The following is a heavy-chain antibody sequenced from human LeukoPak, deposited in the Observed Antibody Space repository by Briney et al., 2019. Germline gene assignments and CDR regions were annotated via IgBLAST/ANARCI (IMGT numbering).Heavy chain of an antibody. CDR3: ARFVIAAAGNNWFDP. Sequence: ASVKVSCKASGYTFTSYYMHWVRQAPGQGLEWMGIINPSGGSTSYAQKFQGRVTMTRDMSTSTVYMELSSLRSEDTAVYYCARFVIAAAGNNWFDPWGQGTLVTVSS. CDR1: GYTFTSYY. J-gene: IGHJ5*02. D-gene: IGHD6-13*01. V-gene: IGHV1-46*01. CDR2: INPSGGST.